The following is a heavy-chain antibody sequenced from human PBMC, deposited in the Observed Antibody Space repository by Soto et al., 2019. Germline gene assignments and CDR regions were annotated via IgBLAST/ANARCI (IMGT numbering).Heavy chain of an antibody. CDR2: IIPIFGTA. J-gene: IGHJ1*01. V-gene: IGHV1-69*12. CDR3: ARAPMTTVTTKYFQH. Sequence: QVQLVQSGAEVKKPGSSVKVSCKASGGTFSSYAISWVRQAPGQGLEWMGGIIPIFGTANYAQKFQGRVTITADESTRPAYMELSSLRSEDTAVYSCARAPMTTVTTKYFQHWGQGTLVTVSS. CDR1: GGTFSSYA. D-gene: IGHD4-17*01.